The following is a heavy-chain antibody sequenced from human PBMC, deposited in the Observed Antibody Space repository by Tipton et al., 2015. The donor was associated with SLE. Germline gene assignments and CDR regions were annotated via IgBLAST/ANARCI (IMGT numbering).Heavy chain of an antibody. CDR3: AVGYCSSTSCQREYFQH. CDR1: GGSLSRSSYY. J-gene: IGHJ1*01. D-gene: IGHD2-2*01. V-gene: IGHV4-39*07. CDR2: IYYSGNT. Sequence: TLSLTCTVSGGSLSRSSYYWDWIRQPPGKGLEWIGSIYYSGNTYHNPSLRSRVTISVDTSKNQFSLTLSSVTAADTAVYYCAVGYCSSTSCQREYFQHWGQGTLVTVSS.